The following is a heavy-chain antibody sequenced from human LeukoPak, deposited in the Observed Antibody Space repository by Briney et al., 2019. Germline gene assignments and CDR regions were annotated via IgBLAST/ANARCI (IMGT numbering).Heavy chain of an antibody. V-gene: IGHV4-59*01. CDR2: IYYSGST. J-gene: IGHJ4*02. CDR3: ARAITYYDILTGYSREDYFDY. CDR1: GGSISSYY. Sequence: SETLSLTCTVSGGSISSYYWSWIRQPPGKGLEWIGYIYYSGSTNYNPSLKSRVTISVDTSKNQFSLKLSSVTAADTAVYYCARAITYYDILTGYSREDYFDYWGQGTLVTVSS. D-gene: IGHD3-9*01.